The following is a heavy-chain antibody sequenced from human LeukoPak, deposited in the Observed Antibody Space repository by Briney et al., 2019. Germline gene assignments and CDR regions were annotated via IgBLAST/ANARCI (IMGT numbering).Heavy chain of an antibody. CDR3: ARNSYGPPFGVVTVFDY. CDR1: GYTFTGYY. D-gene: IGHD3-3*01. V-gene: IGHV1-2*02. Sequence: ASVKVSCKASGYTFTGYYMHWVRQAPGQGLEWMGWINPNSGGTNYAQKFQGRVTMTTDTSTSTAYMELRSLRSDDTAVYYCARNSYGPPFGVVTVFDYWGQGTLVTVSS. J-gene: IGHJ4*02. CDR2: INPNSGGT.